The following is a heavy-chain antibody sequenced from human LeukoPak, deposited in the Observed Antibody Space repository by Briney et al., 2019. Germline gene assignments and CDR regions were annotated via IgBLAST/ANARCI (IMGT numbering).Heavy chain of an antibody. CDR3: ASDTFGDNYYYGMDV. CDR1: GGTFSSYA. CDR2: IIPIFGTA. V-gene: IGHV1-69*06. D-gene: IGHD3-10*01. Sequence: SVKVSCKASGGTFSSYAISWVRQASGQGLEWMGGIIPIFGTANCAQKFQGRVTITADKSTSTAYMELSSLRSEDTAVCYCASDTFGDNYYYGMDVWGKGTTVTVSS. J-gene: IGHJ6*04.